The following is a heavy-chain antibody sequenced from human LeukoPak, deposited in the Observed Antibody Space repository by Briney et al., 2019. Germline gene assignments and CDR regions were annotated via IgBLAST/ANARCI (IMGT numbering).Heavy chain of an antibody. J-gene: IGHJ4*02. CDR2: INPSGGST. D-gene: IGHD5-12*01. V-gene: IGHV1-46*01. Sequence: GASVKVSCKASGYTFTSYYMHWVRQSPGQGLEWMGIINPSGGSTSYAQKFQGRVTMTRDTSTSTVYRDLSSLRSEDTAVYYCARAPYSGYDSTSSYWGQGTLVTVSS. CDR3: ARAPYSGYDSTSSY. CDR1: GYTFTSYY.